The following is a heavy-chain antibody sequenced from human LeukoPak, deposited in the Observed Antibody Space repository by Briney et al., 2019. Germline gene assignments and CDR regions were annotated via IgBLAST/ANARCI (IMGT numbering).Heavy chain of an antibody. CDR1: GFTFSSYG. J-gene: IGHJ4*02. CDR3: AKDDYYDSSGYYYSACDY. CDR2: IRYDGSNK. V-gene: IGHV3-30*02. D-gene: IGHD3-22*01. Sequence: GGSLRLSCAASGFTFSSYGMHWVRQAPGKGLEWVAFIRYDGSNKYYADSVKGRFTISRDNSKNTLYLQMNSLRAEDTAVYYCAKDDYYDSSGYYYSACDYWGQGTPVTVSS.